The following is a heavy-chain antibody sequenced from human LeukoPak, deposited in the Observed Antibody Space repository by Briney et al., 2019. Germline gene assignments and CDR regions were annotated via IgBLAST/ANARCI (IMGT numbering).Heavy chain of an antibody. CDR1: GYTFTSYG. J-gene: IGHJ4*02. V-gene: IGHV1-18*01. Sequence: ASVKVSCKASGYTFTSYGISWVRQAPGQGLEWMGWISAYNGNTNYAQKLQGRVTMTTDTSTSTAYMELRSLRSDDTAVYYCARRGRMVGATTSFDYWGQGTLVTVSS. CDR3: ARRGRMVGATTSFDY. D-gene: IGHD1-26*01. CDR2: ISAYNGNT.